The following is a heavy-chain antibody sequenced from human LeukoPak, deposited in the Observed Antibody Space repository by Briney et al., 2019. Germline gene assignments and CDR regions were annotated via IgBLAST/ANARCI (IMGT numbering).Heavy chain of an antibody. V-gene: IGHV4-34*01. Sequence: PSETLSLTCAVYGGSFSGYYWSWIRQPPGKGLGWIGEINHSGSTNYNPSLKSRVTISVDTSKNQFSLKLSSVTAADTAVYYCARGVYYCSSTSCAAYFDYWGQGTLVTVSS. J-gene: IGHJ4*02. CDR1: GGSFSGYY. D-gene: IGHD2-2*01. CDR3: ARGVYYCSSTSCAAYFDY. CDR2: INHSGST.